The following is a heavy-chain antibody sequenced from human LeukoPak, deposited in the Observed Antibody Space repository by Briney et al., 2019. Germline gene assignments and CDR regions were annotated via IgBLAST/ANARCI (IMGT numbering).Heavy chain of an antibody. D-gene: IGHD6-13*01. Sequence: GGSLRLSCAASGFTFSSYPMTWVRQAPGKGLEWVSTVTGSGGSTYYSDSVKGRFTISRDNSKNTLFLQMKSLRAEDTAVYYCAKRHNAVIAAGGYFDFWGQGSLVAVSS. CDR2: VTGSGGST. CDR3: AKRHNAVIAAGGYFDF. J-gene: IGHJ4*02. CDR1: GFTFSSYP. V-gene: IGHV3-23*01.